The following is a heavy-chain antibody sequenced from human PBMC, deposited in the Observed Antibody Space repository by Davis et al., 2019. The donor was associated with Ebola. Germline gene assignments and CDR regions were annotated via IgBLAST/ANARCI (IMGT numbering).Heavy chain of an antibody. J-gene: IGHJ4*02. CDR3: ARDAISGRYSSGWYY. D-gene: IGHD6-19*01. V-gene: IGHV1-69*13. CDR2: IIPIFGTA. CDR1: GGTFSSYA. Sequence: AASVKVSCKASGGTFSSYAISWVRQAPGQGLEWMGGIIPIFGTANYAQKFQGRVTITADESTSTAYMELSSLRSEDTAVYYCARDAISGRYSSGWYYWGQGTLVTVSS.